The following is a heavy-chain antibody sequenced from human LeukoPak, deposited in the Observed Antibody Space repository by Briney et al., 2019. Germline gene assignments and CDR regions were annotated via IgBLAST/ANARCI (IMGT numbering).Heavy chain of an antibody. V-gene: IGHV1-69*04. Sequence: SVKVSCKASGGTFSSYAISWVRQAPGQGLEWMGRIIPILGIANYAQKFQGRVTITADKSTSTAYMELSSLRSEDTAVYYCAKGGRGGFIVLVPAATYYFDYWGQGTLVTVSS. CDR3: AKGGRGGFIVLVPAATYYFDY. CDR2: IIPILGIA. CDR1: GGTFSSYA. D-gene: IGHD2-2*01. J-gene: IGHJ4*02.